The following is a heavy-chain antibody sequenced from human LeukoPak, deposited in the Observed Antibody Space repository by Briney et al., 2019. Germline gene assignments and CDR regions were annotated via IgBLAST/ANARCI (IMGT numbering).Heavy chain of an antibody. Sequence: PGGSLRLSCAASGFTFSSYWMSWVRQAPGKGLEWVANIKQDGSEKYYVDSVKGRFTISRDNAKNSLYLQMNSLRVEDTAVYYCASLEPSPRESLIRPILGNFWGQGTLVTVSS. CDR2: IKQDGSEK. CDR3: ASLEPSPRESLIRPILGNF. V-gene: IGHV3-7*01. D-gene: IGHD1-14*01. CDR1: GFTFSSYW. J-gene: IGHJ4*02.